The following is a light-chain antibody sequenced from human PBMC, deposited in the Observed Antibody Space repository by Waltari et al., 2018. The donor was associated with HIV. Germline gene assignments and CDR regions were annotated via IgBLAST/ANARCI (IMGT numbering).Light chain of an antibody. CDR2: GAS. CDR1: QRVSSSY. J-gene: IGKJ1*01. V-gene: IGKV3-20*01. CDR3: QQYGSSPPWT. Sequence: EIVLTQSPGTLSLSPGERATLSCRASQRVSSSYLAWYQQKPGQAPRLLIYGASRRATGIPDRFSGSGSGTDFTLTISRLEPEDFAVYYCQQYGSSPPWTFGQGTKVEIK.